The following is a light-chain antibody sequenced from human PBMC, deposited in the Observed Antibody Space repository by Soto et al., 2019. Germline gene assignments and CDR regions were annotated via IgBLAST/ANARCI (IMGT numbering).Light chain of an antibody. CDR3: QQYNNWPPANT. CDR2: GAS. V-gene: IGKV3-15*01. Sequence: EIVMTQSPATLSVSPGERATLSCRASQSVRSNLAWYQQKPGQAPRLLIYGASTRATGIPARFSGSGSGTEFTLTISSLQSGDFAVYYCQQYNNWPPANTFGQGTKLEIK. J-gene: IGKJ2*01. CDR1: QSVRSN.